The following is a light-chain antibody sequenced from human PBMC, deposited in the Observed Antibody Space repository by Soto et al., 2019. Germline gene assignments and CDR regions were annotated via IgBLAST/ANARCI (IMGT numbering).Light chain of an antibody. V-gene: IGLV2-14*03. CDR3: SSYTGTNTDF. Sequence: QSALTQPASVSGSPGQSITISCTGTSSDVGVYPYVSWYQQHPGKAPKLMIYDVSTRTSGVSDRFSGSKSGITASLTISGIQSEDEADYYCSSYTGTNTDFFGGGTQLPVL. CDR1: SSDVGVYPY. J-gene: IGLJ2*01. CDR2: DVS.